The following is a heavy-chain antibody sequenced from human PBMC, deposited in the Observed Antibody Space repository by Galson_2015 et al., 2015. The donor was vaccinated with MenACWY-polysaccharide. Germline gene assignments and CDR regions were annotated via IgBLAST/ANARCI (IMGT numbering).Heavy chain of an antibody. J-gene: IGHJ4*03. D-gene: IGHD3-3*01. CDR2: ISGSGGST. Sequence: SLRLSCATSGFTFSNYAMSWVRQAPGKGLEWVSAISGSGGSTYYADSVKGRFTISRDNSKNTLYLQMNSLRAEDTAVYYCAKGDAILGVGDVWGQGTLVTVSS. CDR3: AKGDAILGVGDV. CDR1: GFTFSNYA. V-gene: IGHV3-23*01.